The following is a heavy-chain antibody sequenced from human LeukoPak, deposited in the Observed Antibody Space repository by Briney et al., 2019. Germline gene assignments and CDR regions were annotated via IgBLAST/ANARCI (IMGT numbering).Heavy chain of an antibody. V-gene: IGHV1-2*02. CDR1: GYIFTTYF. Sequence: ASVKVSCKASGYIFTTYFIHWVRQAPGQGLEWMGWINPNNGDTNYVQKFQGRVTMTRDASISTAYMELTRLRSDDTAVYYCAREGGYDILTGYQDYWGQGTLVTVSS. CDR3: AREGGYDILTGYQDY. J-gene: IGHJ4*02. CDR2: INPNNGDT. D-gene: IGHD3-9*01.